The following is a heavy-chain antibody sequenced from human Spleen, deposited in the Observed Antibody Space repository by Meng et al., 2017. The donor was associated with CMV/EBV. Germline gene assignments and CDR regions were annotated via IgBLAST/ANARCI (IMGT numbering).Heavy chain of an antibody. J-gene: IGHJ5*02. CDR2: ISWNSDGV. D-gene: IGHD3-22*01. CDR1: GITFNDYA. CDR3: AKDMVYYYDSSGCFGS. V-gene: IGHV3-9*01. Sequence: SLKISCVASGITFNDYAMHWVRQAPGKGLEWVSGISWNSDGVGYVDSVKGRFTISRDNAKNSLYLQMNSLRAEDTALYYCAKDMVYYYDSSGCFGSWVQGTRVTVS.